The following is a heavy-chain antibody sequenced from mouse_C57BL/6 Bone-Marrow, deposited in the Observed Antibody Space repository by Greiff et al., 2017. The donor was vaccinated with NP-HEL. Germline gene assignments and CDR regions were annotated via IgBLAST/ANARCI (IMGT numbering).Heavy chain of an antibody. CDR2: IYPGNSDT. D-gene: IGHD2-1*01. V-gene: IGHV1-5*01. Sequence: VQLQQSGTVLARPGASVKMSCKTSGYTFTSYWMHWVKQRPGQGLEWIGAIYPGNSDTSYNQKFKGKAKLTAVTSASTAYMELSSLTNEDSAVYYCTRSRKFYYPRFAYWGQGTLVTVSA. CDR3: TRSRKFYYPRFAY. CDR1: GYTFTSYW. J-gene: IGHJ3*01.